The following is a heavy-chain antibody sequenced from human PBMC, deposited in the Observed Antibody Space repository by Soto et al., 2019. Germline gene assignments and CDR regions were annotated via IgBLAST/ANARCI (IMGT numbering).Heavy chain of an antibody. Sequence: GGSLRLSCAASGFTFSSYGMHWFRQAPGKGLEWVAVIWYDGSNKYYADSVKGRFTISRDNSKNTLYLQMNSLRAEDTAVYYCARDQGQRDYDILTGYYSPWGQGTLVTVSS. CDR3: ARDQGQRDYDILTGYYSP. D-gene: IGHD3-9*01. CDR1: GFTFSSYG. CDR2: IWYDGSNK. V-gene: IGHV3-33*01. J-gene: IGHJ5*02.